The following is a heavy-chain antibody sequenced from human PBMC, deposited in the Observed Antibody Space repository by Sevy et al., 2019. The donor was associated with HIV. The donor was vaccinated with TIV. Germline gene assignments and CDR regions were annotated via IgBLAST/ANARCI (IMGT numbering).Heavy chain of an antibody. CDR3: ARDGFSYGYLDY. CDR1: GGSINSYY. J-gene: IGHJ4*02. D-gene: IGHD5-18*01. V-gene: IGHV4-4*07. CDR2: VYSTGII. Sequence: SETLSLTCTVSGGSINSYYWTWIRQPAGKGLEWIGRVYSTGIIDYNPCLKSRVTMSVDTSKNQFSLNLSSVTAADTAVYYCARDGFSYGYLDYWGQVALVTVSS.